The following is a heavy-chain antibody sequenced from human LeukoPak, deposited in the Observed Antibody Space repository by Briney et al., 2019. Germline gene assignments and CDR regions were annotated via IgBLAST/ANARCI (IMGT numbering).Heavy chain of an antibody. Sequence: SETLSLTRTVSGGPLSRYYWSWIRQPAGKGLEWIGRIYTSGSTNYNASLKSRVSMSVDTSKNQFSLKLSSVTAADTAVFYCARENSGSYREFDYWGQGTLVTVSS. D-gene: IGHD1-26*01. V-gene: IGHV4-4*07. J-gene: IGHJ4*02. CDR1: GGPLSRYY. CDR3: ARENSGSYREFDY. CDR2: IYTSGST.